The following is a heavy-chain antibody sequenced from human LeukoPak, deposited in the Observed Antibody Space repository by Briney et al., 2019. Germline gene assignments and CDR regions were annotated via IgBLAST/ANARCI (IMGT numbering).Heavy chain of an antibody. Sequence: GGSLRLSCAASGFTSDDFTMHWVRHPPGKGLEWVSLLSWDGSTTHYADSVKGRFTISRDNSKNSLYLQMNNLRSEDPALYYCAAGALYYYQNSGFHFWGQGTLVTVSS. CDR1: GFTSDDFT. CDR3: AAGALYYYQNSGFHF. D-gene: IGHD3-22*01. J-gene: IGHJ4*02. CDR2: LSWDGSTT. V-gene: IGHV3-43*01.